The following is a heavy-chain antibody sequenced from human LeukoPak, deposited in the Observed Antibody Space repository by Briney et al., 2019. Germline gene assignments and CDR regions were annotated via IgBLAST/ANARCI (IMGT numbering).Heavy chain of an antibody. CDR1: GVTFSSYA. Sequence: PGGSLRLSCAASGVTFSSYAMHWVRQAPGKGLEWVAVISYDGSNKYYADSVKGRFTISRDNSKNTLYLQMNSLRAEDTAVYYCARDPSSSSFRLVGYYYGMDVWGQGTTVTVSS. V-gene: IGHV3-30-3*01. J-gene: IGHJ6*02. CDR3: ARDPSSSSFRLVGYYYGMDV. CDR2: ISYDGSNK. D-gene: IGHD6-6*01.